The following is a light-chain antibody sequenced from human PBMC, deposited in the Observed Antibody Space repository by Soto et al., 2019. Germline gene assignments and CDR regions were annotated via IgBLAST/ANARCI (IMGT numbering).Light chain of an antibody. CDR3: QEYDAPPPIT. V-gene: IGKV3-20*01. CDR1: QSVRSGR. Sequence: EIVLTQSPDILSLSPGERATLSCRASQSVRSGRLAWYQQKPGQAPRLVIFHASNRASGIPARFSGSGSGTDFTLTITRVEPEDFAVYYCQEYDAPPPITFGLGTRLEIK. CDR2: HAS. J-gene: IGKJ5*01.